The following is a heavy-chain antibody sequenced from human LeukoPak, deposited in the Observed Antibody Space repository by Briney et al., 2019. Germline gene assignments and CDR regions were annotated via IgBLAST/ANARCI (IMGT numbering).Heavy chain of an antibody. D-gene: IGHD3-9*01. CDR1: GYTFTSYD. Sequence: ASVKVSCKASGYTFTSYDINWVRQATGQGLEWMGGIIPIFGTANYAQKFQGRVTITADESTSTAYMELSSLRSEDTAVYYCASHYDILTGYYPISPFDYWGQGTLVTVSS. J-gene: IGHJ4*02. CDR2: IIPIFGTA. CDR3: ASHYDILTGYYPISPFDY. V-gene: IGHV1-69*13.